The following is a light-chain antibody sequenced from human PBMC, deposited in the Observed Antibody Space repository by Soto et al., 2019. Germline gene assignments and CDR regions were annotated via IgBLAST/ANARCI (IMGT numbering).Light chain of an antibody. V-gene: IGKV1-5*01. Sequence: DIQVTQSPSTLSASVGERVTITCRASQSVGNWLAWYQHKPGKAPKLLIYHASTLESGVPSRFSGSGSGTEFTLTISSLQPEDFATYYCQQYYSDWTFGQGTKVDIK. CDR2: HAS. CDR1: QSVGNW. CDR3: QQYYSDWT. J-gene: IGKJ1*01.